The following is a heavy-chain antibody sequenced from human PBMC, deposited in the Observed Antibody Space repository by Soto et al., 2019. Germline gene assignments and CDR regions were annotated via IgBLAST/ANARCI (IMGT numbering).Heavy chain of an antibody. CDR2: IYYSGST. CDR3: GWGFLEWLHVDS. D-gene: IGHD3-3*01. Sequence: SETLSLTCTASGGSISSYYWSWIRQPPGKGLEWIGYIYYSGSTNYIPSLKSRVTISVDTSKNHFSLKLSSVTAADTAVYYGGWGFLEWLHVDSWGQGTLVTVSS. V-gene: IGHV4-59*01. J-gene: IGHJ4*02. CDR1: GGSISSYY.